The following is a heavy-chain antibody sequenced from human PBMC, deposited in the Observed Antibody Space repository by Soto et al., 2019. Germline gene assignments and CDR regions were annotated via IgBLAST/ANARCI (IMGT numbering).Heavy chain of an antibody. CDR2: IYQSGVT. V-gene: IGHV4-30-2*01. J-gene: IGHJ5*02. CDR3: AGMPYTSGLRFDP. Sequence: SETLSLTCNMSGDSYSISTYSWSWIRQPPGKALQWIGFIYQSGVTSYNPSLASRVSISLDRSDNQCSLKLKSVTAADTAVYFCAGMPYTSGLRFDPWGPGTLVTVSS. D-gene: IGHD6-19*01. CDR1: GDSYSISTYS.